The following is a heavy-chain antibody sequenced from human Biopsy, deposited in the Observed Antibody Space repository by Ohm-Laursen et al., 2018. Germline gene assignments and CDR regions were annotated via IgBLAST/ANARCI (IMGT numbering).Heavy chain of an antibody. CDR2: VYFTGST. V-gene: IGHV4-59*01. Sequence: SDTLSLTCTVSGDSIRSYYWSWIRQTPEKGLEWIGHVYFTGSTNFNPSLKSRVTISVDTSRDRFSLTLSSVTAADTAIYYCARDRRGDSYMDVWGQGTTVTVSS. CDR1: GDSIRSYY. J-gene: IGHJ6*02. CDR3: ARDRRGDSYMDV. D-gene: IGHD2-15*01.